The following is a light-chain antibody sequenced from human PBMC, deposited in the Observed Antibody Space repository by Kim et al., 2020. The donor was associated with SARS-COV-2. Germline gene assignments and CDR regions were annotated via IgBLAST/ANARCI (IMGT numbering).Light chain of an antibody. CDR3: QQYNDWRT. Sequence: EIVMTQSPATLSVSPGERATLSCRASQSVSSNLAWHQQKPGQAPRLLIYGASTRATGIPARFSGSGSGTEFTLTISSLQSGDFGIYFCQQYNDWRTFGQGTKVEIK. J-gene: IGKJ1*01. CDR1: QSVSSN. CDR2: GAS. V-gene: IGKV3-15*01.